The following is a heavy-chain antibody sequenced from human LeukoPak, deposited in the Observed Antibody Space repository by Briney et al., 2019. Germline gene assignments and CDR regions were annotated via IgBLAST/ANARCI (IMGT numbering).Heavy chain of an antibody. V-gene: IGHV3-23*01. D-gene: IGHD3-10*01. CDR2: ISSSASST. CDR3: AKKDGSGSWYYYFDY. J-gene: IGHJ4*02. Sequence: GGSLRLSCAASGFTFSSYRMSWVRQAPGKGLEWVSGISSSASSTYYGDSVKGRFTISRDNSKNTLYLQMNSLRAEDTAVYYCAKKDGSGSWYYYFDYWGQGTLVTVSS. CDR1: GFTFSSYR.